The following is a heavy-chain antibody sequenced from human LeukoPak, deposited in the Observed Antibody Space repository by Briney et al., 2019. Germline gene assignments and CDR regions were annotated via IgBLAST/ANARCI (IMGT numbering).Heavy chain of an antibody. CDR3: ASGREYSSSFHFIY. V-gene: IGHV1-69*13. CDR2: IIPIFGTA. CDR1: GGTFSSYA. D-gene: IGHD6-6*01. J-gene: IGHJ4*02. Sequence: SVKVSCKASGGTFSSYAISWVRQAPGQGLEWMGGIIPIFGTANYAQKFQGRVTITADESTSTAYMELGSLRSEDTAVYYCASGREYSSSFHFIYWGQGTLVTVSS.